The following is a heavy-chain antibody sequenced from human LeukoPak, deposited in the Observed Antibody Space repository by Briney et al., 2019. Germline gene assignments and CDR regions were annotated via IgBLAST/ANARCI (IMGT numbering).Heavy chain of an antibody. Sequence: SGGSLRLSCAASGFTFSTYAMSWVRQAPGKGLEWVSAISDNGGSTYYADSVKGRFTISRDNSRNTLYLQMNSLRAEDTAVYYCAKHITTLSSWFDPWGQGTLVTVSS. V-gene: IGHV3-23*01. J-gene: IGHJ5*02. CDR2: ISDNGGST. CDR1: GFTFSTYA. D-gene: IGHD3-3*01. CDR3: AKHITTLSSWFDP.